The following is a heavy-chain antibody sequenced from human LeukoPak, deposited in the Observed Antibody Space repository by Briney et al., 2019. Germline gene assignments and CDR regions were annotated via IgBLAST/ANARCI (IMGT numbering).Heavy chain of an antibody. Sequence: SETLSLTCTVSGGSISSYYWSWIRQPPGKGLEWIGYIYYSGSTNYNPSLKSRVTISVDTCKNQFSLKLSSVTAADTAVYYCARLPGRGRDYWGQGTLVTVSS. CDR1: GGSISSYY. D-gene: IGHD3-16*01. J-gene: IGHJ4*02. CDR2: IYYSGST. CDR3: ARLPGRGRDY. V-gene: IGHV4-59*08.